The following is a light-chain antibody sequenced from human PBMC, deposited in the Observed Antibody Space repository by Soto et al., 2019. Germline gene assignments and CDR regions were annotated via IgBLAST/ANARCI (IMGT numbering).Light chain of an antibody. CDR1: QSISNY. CDR2: GAS. V-gene: IGKV3-11*01. Sequence: EIVLTQSPATLSLSPGERATLSGRASQSISNYLAWYQQKPGQAPRLLIYGASNRATGTPARFSGSGSGTDFTLTISSLETENSAVYYCQQRNSWPPGATFGQGTRLEIK. CDR3: QQRNSWPPGAT. J-gene: IGKJ5*01.